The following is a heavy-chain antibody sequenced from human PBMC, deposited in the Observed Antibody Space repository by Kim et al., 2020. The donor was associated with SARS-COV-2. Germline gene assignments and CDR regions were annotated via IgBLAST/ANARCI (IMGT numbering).Heavy chain of an antibody. CDR1: GFTFSSYG. Sequence: GGSLRLSCAASGFTFSSYGMHWVRQAPGKGLEWVAVIWYDGSNKYYADSVKGRFTISRDNSKNTLYLQMNSLRAEDTAVYYCAKDLLPPPPGYYDSSGYSAGMDVWGQGTTVTVSS. D-gene: IGHD3-22*01. CDR3: AKDLLPPPPGYYDSSGYSAGMDV. V-gene: IGHV3-33*06. CDR2: IWYDGSNK. J-gene: IGHJ6*02.